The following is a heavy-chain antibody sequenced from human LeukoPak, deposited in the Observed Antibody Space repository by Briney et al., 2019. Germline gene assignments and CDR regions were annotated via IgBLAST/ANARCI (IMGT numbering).Heavy chain of an antibody. CDR3: ARDSLGATGGDY. D-gene: IGHD1-26*01. Sequence: GGSLRLSCAASGFTFSSYAMSWVRQAPGKGLEWVSAISGSGGSTYYADSVKGRFTISRDNSKNTLYLQMNSLRVEDTAVYYCARDSLGATGGDYWGQGTLVTVSS. CDR1: GFTFSSYA. CDR2: ISGSGGST. V-gene: IGHV3-23*01. J-gene: IGHJ4*02.